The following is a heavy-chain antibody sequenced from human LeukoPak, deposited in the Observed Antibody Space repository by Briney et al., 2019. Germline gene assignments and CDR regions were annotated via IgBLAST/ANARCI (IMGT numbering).Heavy chain of an antibody. CDR3: ARRAVYYYYGMDV. J-gene: IGHJ6*02. Sequence: ASVKVSCKASGYTFTGYYIHRVRQGPGQGLEWMGWINPNSGGANYAQKFQGRVTMARDTSISTAYMELTRLNSDDTAVYYCARRAVYYYYGMDVWGQGSTVTVSS. CDR2: INPNSGGA. CDR1: GYTFTGYY. V-gene: IGHV1-2*02. D-gene: IGHD6-25*01.